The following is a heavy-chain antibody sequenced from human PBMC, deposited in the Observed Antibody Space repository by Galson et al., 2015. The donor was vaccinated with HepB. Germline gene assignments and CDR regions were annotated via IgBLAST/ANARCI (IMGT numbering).Heavy chain of an antibody. CDR3: ARHEPYSSSWYLDY. J-gene: IGHJ4*02. D-gene: IGHD6-13*01. CDR1: GGSISSGGYS. V-gene: IGHV4-30-4*07. CDR2: IYYSGST. Sequence: LSLTCAVSGGSISSGGYSWSWIRQPPGKGLEWIGYIYYSGSTYYNPSLKSRSTISVDTSKNQFSLKLSSVTAADTAVYYCARHEPYSSSWYLDYWGQGTLVTVSS.